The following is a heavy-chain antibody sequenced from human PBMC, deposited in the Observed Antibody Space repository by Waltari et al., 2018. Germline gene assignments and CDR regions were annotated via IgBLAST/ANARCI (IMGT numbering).Heavy chain of an antibody. CDR3: ASGRERSYGSANYYQLDY. Sequence: QVQLVQSGAEMKKPGASVTLSCKASGYTVFAYPIHWVRQAPGQKLEWMGWITGNDNTKYSQRVQGRVTITRDRSESTTYMDLSTLRAEDTAVYYCASGRERSYGSANYYQLDYWGQGTLVTVSS. D-gene: IGHD3-10*01. V-gene: IGHV1-3*01. CDR2: ITGNDNT. CDR1: GYTVFAYP. J-gene: IGHJ4*02.